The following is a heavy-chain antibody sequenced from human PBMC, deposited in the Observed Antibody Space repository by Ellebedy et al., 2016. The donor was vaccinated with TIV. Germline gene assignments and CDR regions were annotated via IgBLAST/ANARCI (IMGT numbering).Heavy chain of an antibody. D-gene: IGHD3-22*01. CDR1: GFTFSDNG. V-gene: IGHV3-30*02. J-gene: IGHJ4*02. CDR3: AKDDDDCISH. Sequence: PGGSLRLSCAASGFTFSDNGMHWVRQAPGKGLEWVAFMRYDGSNKYYADSVKGRFTISRDNSKNTLYLRMNSLRAEDTAVYYCAKDDDDCISHWGQGTLVTVSS. CDR2: MRYDGSNK.